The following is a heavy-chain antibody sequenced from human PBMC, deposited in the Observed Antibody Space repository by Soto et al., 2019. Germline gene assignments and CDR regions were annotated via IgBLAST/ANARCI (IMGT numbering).Heavy chain of an antibody. CDR1: GYTFTSYG. Sequence: QVQLVQSGAEVKKPGASVKVSCKASGYTFTSYGISWVRQAPGQGLERMGWISAYNGNTNYAQKLQGRVTITADTSSSTADMELRSLRSDDTAVYYCARGGGGSSYPSSHYYGMDVWVQGTTVTVSS. CDR3: ARGGGGSSYPSSHYYGMDV. J-gene: IGHJ6*02. V-gene: IGHV1-18*04. CDR2: ISAYNGNT. D-gene: IGHD2-15*01.